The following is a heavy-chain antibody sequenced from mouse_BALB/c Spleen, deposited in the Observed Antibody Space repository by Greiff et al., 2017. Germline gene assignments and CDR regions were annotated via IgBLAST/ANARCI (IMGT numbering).Heavy chain of an antibody. J-gene: IGHJ2*01. Sequence: DVMLVESGGGLVQPGGSLKLSCAASGFTFSSYTMSWVRQTPEKRLEWVAYISNGGGSTYYPDTVKGRFTISRDNAKNTLYLQMSSLKSEDTAMYYCARPPYFDYWGQGTTLTVSS. CDR3: ARPPYFDY. CDR1: GFTFSSYT. V-gene: IGHV5-12-2*01. CDR2: ISNGGGST.